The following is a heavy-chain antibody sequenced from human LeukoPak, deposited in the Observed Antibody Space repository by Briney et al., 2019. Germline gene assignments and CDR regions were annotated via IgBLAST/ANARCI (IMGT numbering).Heavy chain of an antibody. J-gene: IGHJ4*02. CDR1: GGTFSSYA. D-gene: IGHD2-2*01. CDR2: IIPSFGKA. CDR3: SRGVNVVVVPAGAYESYFDY. V-gene: IGHV1-69*01. Sequence: SVKVSCKASGGTFSSYAISWVRQAPGQGPEWMGGIIPSFGKANYAQKFQGRVTITADESTSTAYMELSSLRSQDTGVYYCSRGVNVVVVPAGAYESYFDYWGQGTLVTVSS.